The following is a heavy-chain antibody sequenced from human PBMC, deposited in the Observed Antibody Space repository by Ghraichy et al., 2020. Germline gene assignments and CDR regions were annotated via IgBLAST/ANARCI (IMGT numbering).Heavy chain of an antibody. CDR1: GGSFSGYY. CDR2: INHSGST. V-gene: IGHV4-34*01. J-gene: IGHJ5*02. CDR3: ARVRPYSSSSTNWFDP. Sequence: SETLSLTCAVYGGSFSGYYWSWIRQPPGKGLEWIGEINHSGSTNYNPSLKSRDTISVDTSKNQFSLKLSSVTAADTAMYYCARVRPYSSSSTNWFDPWGQGTLVTVSS. D-gene: IGHD6-6*01.